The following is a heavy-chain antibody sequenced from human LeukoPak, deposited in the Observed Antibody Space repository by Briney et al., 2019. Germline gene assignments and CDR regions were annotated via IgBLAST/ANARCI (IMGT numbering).Heavy chain of an antibody. CDR1: GYSISSGYY. CDR3: ARWEMATTSFDY. D-gene: IGHD5-24*01. V-gene: IGHV4-38-2*01. Sequence: SETLSLTCAVSGYSISSGYYWGWIRQPPGKGLEWIGSIYHSGSTYYNPSLKSRVTISVDTSKNQFSLKLSSVTAADTAVHYCARWEMATTSFDYWGQGTLVTVSS. J-gene: IGHJ4*02. CDR2: IYHSGST.